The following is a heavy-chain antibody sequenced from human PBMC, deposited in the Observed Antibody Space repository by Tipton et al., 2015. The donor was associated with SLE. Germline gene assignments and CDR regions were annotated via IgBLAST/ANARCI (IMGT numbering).Heavy chain of an antibody. Sequence: TLSLTCTVSGVSISSYYWSWIRQPPGKGLEWIAFIFYSGTTSYNPSLKSRVTISGDTSKNQLSLKLSSVTAADTAVYYCVRHYAFTFDYWGQGTLVTVSS. V-gene: IGHV4-59*08. J-gene: IGHJ4*02. CDR3: VRHYAFTFDY. CDR2: IFYSGTT. D-gene: IGHD2-2*01. CDR1: GVSISSYY.